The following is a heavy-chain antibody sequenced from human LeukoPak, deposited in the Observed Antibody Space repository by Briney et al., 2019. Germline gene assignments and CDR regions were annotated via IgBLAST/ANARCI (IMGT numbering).Heavy chain of an antibody. D-gene: IGHD5-12*01. CDR1: GYTFTGYY. J-gene: IGHJ4*02. CDR3: ARDPDIVATSSLDY. V-gene: IGHV1-2*02. Sequence: ASVKVSCKASGYTFTGYYMHWVRQAPGQGLEWMGWINPNSGGTNYAQKFQGRVTMTRDTSISTAYMELSRLRSDDTAVYYCARDPDIVATSSLDYWGQGTLVTVSS. CDR2: INPNSGGT.